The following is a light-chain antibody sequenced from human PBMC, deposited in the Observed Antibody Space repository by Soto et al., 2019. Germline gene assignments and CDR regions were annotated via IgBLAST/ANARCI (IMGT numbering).Light chain of an antibody. V-gene: IGKV3-20*01. CDR3: QEYDGAPIT. CDR2: DAS. Sequence: EIVLTQSPDTLSLSPGERAPLSCRASQSIRSERLAWYQQKPGQAPRLVIFDASNRASGMPERFSGSGSGTDFTLTIARLEPEDFAVYYCQEYDGAPITFGLGTRLEI. CDR1: QSIRSER. J-gene: IGKJ5*01.